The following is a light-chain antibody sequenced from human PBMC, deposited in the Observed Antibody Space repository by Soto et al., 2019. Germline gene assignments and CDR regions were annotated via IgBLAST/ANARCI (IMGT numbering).Light chain of an antibody. J-gene: IGKJ1*01. V-gene: IGKV3-20*01. Sequence: EIVLTQSPGTLSLSPGERATLSCRASQSVSSSYLAWYQQKPGQAPRLLIYGASSRATGLPDRFSVSGSGTDFTLTISRLEPEHFAVYYCQQYGSSPRTFGQGTKVEIQ. CDR3: QQYGSSPRT. CDR1: QSVSSSY. CDR2: GAS.